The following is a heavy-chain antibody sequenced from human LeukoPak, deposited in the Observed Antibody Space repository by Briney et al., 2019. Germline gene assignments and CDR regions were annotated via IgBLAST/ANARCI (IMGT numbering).Heavy chain of an antibody. Sequence: PGGSQTLSCAASGFTFLRHGMTWFRQAPGKGLEWVSGISASGGATYYADSVKGRFTISRDNSKNTLYLQMNSLKAEDAALYYCAKGNYGEKIDYWGPGTLVTVSS. CDR1: GFTFLRHG. CDR2: ISASGGAT. CDR3: AKGNYGEKIDY. D-gene: IGHD4-17*01. V-gene: IGHV3-23*01. J-gene: IGHJ4*02.